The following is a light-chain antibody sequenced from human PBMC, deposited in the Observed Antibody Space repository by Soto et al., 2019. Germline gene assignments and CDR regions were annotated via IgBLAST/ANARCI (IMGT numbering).Light chain of an antibody. CDR2: ANN. CDR1: SSNIGARVD. Sequence: QSVLTQPPSVSGAPGQTVTISCTGTSSNIGARVDVHWYQHLPGTAPKLLIYANNIRPSGVPDRFSGSKSGSSASLAISGIQAEDEGDYYCQSYDSSLSGSYAFGTGTKVTAL. J-gene: IGLJ1*01. V-gene: IGLV1-40*01. CDR3: QSYDSSLSGSYA.